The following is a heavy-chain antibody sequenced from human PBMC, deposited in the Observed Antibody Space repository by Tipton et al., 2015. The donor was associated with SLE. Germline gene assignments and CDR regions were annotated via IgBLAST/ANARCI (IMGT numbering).Heavy chain of an antibody. CDR1: GFTLSNAW. CDR3: ARDPVKSVDVGYYYYGMDV. D-gene: IGHD3-22*01. J-gene: IGHJ6*02. V-gene: IGHV3-11*04. Sequence: SLRLSCAASGFTLSNAWMSWVRQAPGKELEWVSYISSSGSTIYYADSVKGRFTISRDNAKNSLYLQMNSLRAEDTAVYYCARDPVKSVDVGYYYYGMDVWGQGTTVTVSS. CDR2: ISSSGSTI.